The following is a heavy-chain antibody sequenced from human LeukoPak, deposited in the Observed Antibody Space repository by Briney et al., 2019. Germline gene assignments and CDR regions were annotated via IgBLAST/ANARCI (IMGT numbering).Heavy chain of an antibody. CDR1: GYTFTSYG. V-gene: IGHV1-18*01. CDR3: ASNAFDY. CDR2: ISAYNGNT. J-gene: IGHJ4*02. Sequence: VASVKVSCKASGYTFTSYGISWVRQAPGQGLEWMGWISAYNGNTNYAQKLQGRVTMTTDTSTSTAYMELNSLRFEDTAMYYCASNAFDYWGQGTLVTVSS.